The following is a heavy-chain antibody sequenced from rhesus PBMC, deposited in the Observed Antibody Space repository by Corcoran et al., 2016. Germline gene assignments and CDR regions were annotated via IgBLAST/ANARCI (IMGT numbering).Heavy chain of an antibody. V-gene: IGHV4-169*02. CDR2: SDGSGRST. CDR3: ASGAEYGNYYFDY. Sequence: QLQLQESGPGLVKPSETLSVTCAVSGGSISSSSWSWIRQAPGKGLEWIGDSDGSGRSTNYNPSLKSRVTLSVDTAKNQLSLKLSSVTAADTAVYYCASGAEYGNYYFDYWGQGVLVTVSS. D-gene: IGHD4-35*01. J-gene: IGHJ4*01. CDR1: GGSISSSS.